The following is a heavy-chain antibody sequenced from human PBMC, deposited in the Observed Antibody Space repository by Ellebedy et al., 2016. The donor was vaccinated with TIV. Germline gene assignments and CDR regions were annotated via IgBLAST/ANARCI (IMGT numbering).Heavy chain of an antibody. Sequence: PGGSLRLSCSASGFTLSAFWMSWVRQAPGKGLEWVATIKQDGNEKNYVDSVKGRFTISRDDAKNSRYLQMNSLRAEDTAVDYCARDSYSRAIYWGQGTLVTVSS. V-gene: IGHV3-7*01. J-gene: IGHJ4*02. CDR1: GFTLSAFW. CDR2: IKQDGNEK. D-gene: IGHD3-22*01. CDR3: ARDSYSRAIY.